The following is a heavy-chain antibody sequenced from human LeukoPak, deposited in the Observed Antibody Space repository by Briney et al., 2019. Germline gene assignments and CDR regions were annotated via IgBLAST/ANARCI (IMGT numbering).Heavy chain of an antibody. V-gene: IGHV3-21*01. CDR2: ISSSSSHI. CDR3: ARGKRASLGGYSYGYGWKWFDP. D-gene: IGHD5-18*01. Sequence: GGSLRLSCAASGFTFSSYTMNWVRLAPGKGLEWVSSISSSSSHIYYADSVKGRFTISRDNAKNSLYLQMNSLRAEDTAVYYCARGKRASLGGYSYGYGWKWFDPWGQGTLVTVSS. J-gene: IGHJ5*02. CDR1: GFTFSSYT.